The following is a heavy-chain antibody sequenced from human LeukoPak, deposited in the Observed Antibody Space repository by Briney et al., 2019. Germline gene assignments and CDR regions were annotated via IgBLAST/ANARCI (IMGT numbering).Heavy chain of an antibody. CDR3: AKDRLPMVRGSSIDY. V-gene: IGHV3-30*02. CDR2: IRYDGSNK. D-gene: IGHD3-10*01. J-gene: IGHJ4*02. CDR1: GFTLSSYG. Sequence: GGSLRLSCAASGFTLSSYGMHWVRQAPGKGLEWVAFIRYDGSNKYYADSVKGRFTISRDNSKNTLYLQMNSLRAEDTAVYYCAKDRLPMVRGSSIDYWGQGTLVTVSS.